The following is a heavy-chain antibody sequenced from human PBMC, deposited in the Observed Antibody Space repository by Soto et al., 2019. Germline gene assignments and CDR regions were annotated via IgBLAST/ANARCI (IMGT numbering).Heavy chain of an antibody. Sequence: PGGSLRLSCAASGSTFSSYGMHWVRQAPGKGLEWVAFISHDGSNKYYGDSMKGRIAMSRDNSKSTLYLQMSSLRAEDTAVYYCTKRRNVLRFLEWSSGMEVWGQGTTVTVSS. CDR3: TKRRNVLRFLEWSSGMEV. J-gene: IGHJ6*02. CDR1: GSTFSSYG. CDR2: ISHDGSNK. D-gene: IGHD3-3*01. V-gene: IGHV3-30*18.